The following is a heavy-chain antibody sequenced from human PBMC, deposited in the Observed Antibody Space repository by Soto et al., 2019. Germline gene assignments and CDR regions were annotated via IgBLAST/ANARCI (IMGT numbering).Heavy chain of an antibody. CDR1: GYSFTNND. J-gene: IGHJ5*02. Sequence: ASVKVSCKASGYSFTNNDVTWVRQATGQGLEWMGWMNPGSGDTGYAQKFQGRVTMTRDISIATAYMELSSLRSDDTAIYYCARIASFRSLNWFDPWGEATVVTVSS. V-gene: IGHV1-8*01. CDR3: ARIASFRSLNWFDP. D-gene: IGHD3-16*02. CDR2: MNPGSGDT.